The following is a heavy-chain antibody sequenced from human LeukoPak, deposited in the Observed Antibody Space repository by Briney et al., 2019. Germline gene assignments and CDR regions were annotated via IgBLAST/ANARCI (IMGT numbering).Heavy chain of an antibody. Sequence: GSSVKVSCKASGGTFSSYAISWVRQAPGQGLEWMGGIIPIFGTANYAQKFQGRVTITADESTSTAYMELSSLRSEDTAVYYCATDLYCSSTSCRLYYCYGMDVWGQGTTVTVSS. J-gene: IGHJ6*02. CDR3: ATDLYCSSTSCRLYYCYGMDV. V-gene: IGHV1-69*01. CDR1: GGTFSSYA. CDR2: IIPIFGTA. D-gene: IGHD2-2*01.